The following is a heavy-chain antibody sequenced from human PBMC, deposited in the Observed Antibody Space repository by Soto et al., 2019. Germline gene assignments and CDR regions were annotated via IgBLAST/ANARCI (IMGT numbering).Heavy chain of an antibody. Sequence: VQLLESGGGLVQPGGSLRLSCAASGFSFSSYAMVWVRQAPGKGLEWVSVISARGGSSYFANSVKGRFTISRDNSKNVLSLEMNSLRAEDTAIYFCAKGSIEYSASVDNWGQGTLGLVSS. CDR1: GFSFSSYA. CDR2: ISARGGSS. J-gene: IGHJ4*02. CDR3: AKGSIEYSASVDN. D-gene: IGHD5-12*01. V-gene: IGHV3-23*01.